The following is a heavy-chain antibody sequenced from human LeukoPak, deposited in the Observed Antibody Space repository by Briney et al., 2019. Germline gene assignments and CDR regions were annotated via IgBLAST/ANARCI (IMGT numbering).Heavy chain of an antibody. Sequence: SETLSLTCTVSGGSLSSYYWSWIRQPPGKGLEWIGYIYYSGSTNYNPSLKSRVTISVDTSKNQFSLKLSSVTAADTAVYYCASSAARPKYSYSMDVWGKGTTVTVSS. CDR3: ASSAARPKYSYSMDV. CDR1: GGSLSSYY. V-gene: IGHV4-59*01. J-gene: IGHJ6*03. D-gene: IGHD6-6*01. CDR2: IYYSGST.